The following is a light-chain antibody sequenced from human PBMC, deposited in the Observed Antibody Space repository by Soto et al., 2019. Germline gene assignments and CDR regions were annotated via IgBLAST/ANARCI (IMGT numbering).Light chain of an antibody. CDR3: QHYNHWPLT. Sequence: EIVMTQSPATLSVSPGERATLSCRASRSVSSNLAWYQQKPGQAPRLLIYDASTRATGIPARFSGSGSGTEFTLTISSLQSEDFSLYYCQHYNHWPLTFGGGTKVEIK. CDR1: RSVSSN. CDR2: DAS. V-gene: IGKV3-15*01. J-gene: IGKJ4*01.